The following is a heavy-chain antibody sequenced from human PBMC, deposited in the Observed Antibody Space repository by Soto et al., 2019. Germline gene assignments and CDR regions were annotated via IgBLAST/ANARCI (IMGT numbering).Heavy chain of an antibody. J-gene: IGHJ4*02. CDR1: GYTFTSYG. CDR2: ISAYNGNT. Sequence: QVQLVQSGAEVKKPGASVKVSCTASGYTFTSYGISWVRQAPGQGLEWMGWISAYNGNTNYAQKLQGRVTMTTDTSTRTAYMELRSLRSDDTAVYYCARDRVEVRFLEWLFSDYWGQGTLVTVSS. V-gene: IGHV1-18*01. D-gene: IGHD3-3*01. CDR3: ARDRVEVRFLEWLFSDY.